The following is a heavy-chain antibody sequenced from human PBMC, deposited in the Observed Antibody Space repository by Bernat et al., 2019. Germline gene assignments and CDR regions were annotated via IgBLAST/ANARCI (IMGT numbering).Heavy chain of an antibody. D-gene: IGHD3-3*01. Sequence: VRVLESGGGFLQPGGSLRLSCAASGFTFSSYAMHWVRQAPGKGLEWVAVISYDGSNKYNADSVKGRFTISRDNSKNTLYLQMNSLRAEDTAVYYCARDHDFWSGYYTRFDPWGQGTLVTVSS. CDR2: ISYDGSNK. CDR3: ARDHDFWSGYYTRFDP. J-gene: IGHJ5*02. V-gene: IGHV3-30-3*01. CDR1: GFTFSSYA.